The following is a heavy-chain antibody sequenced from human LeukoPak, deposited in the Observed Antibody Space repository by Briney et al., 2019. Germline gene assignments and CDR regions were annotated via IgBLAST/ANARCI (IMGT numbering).Heavy chain of an antibody. Sequence: GGSLRLSCAASGFTFISYWMSWVRQAPGKGLEWVANIKQDGSEKYYVDSVKGRFTISRDNAKNSLYLQMNSLRAEDTAVYYCARDIAGHSSGWHGVYWGQGTLVTVSS. CDR2: IKQDGSEK. CDR3: ARDIAGHSSGWHGVY. CDR1: GFTFISYW. D-gene: IGHD6-19*01. V-gene: IGHV3-7*01. J-gene: IGHJ4*02.